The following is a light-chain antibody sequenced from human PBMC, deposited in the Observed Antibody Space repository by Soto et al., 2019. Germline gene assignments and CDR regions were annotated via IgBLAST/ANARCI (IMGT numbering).Light chain of an antibody. CDR3: QQLQRTPFT. CDR1: QDISRY. CDR2: GAS. V-gene: IGKV1-9*01. J-gene: IGKJ3*01. Sequence: QLPQAPSSLSASVGDRVTITCRASQDISRYLAWYQQRAGEAPKLLIYGASTLQSGVPPRFSGSVSVTEFTLTLSSLQPEDFATYHCQQLQRTPFTFGHGTTLHV.